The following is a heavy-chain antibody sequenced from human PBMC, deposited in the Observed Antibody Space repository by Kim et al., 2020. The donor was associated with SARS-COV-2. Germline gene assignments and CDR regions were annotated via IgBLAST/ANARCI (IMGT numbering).Heavy chain of an antibody. CDR3: SGPSSYDYSLGFDY. D-gene: IGHD5-18*01. V-gene: IGHV4-34*01. Sequence: SETLSLTCAVYGGSFSGYYWSWIRQPPGKGLEWIGEVNPRGGTIYNPSLKSRVTISVDTSKNQFSLDLSSVTAADTAVYYCSGPSSYDYSLGFDYWGQGTLVTVSS. CDR1: GGSFSGYY. J-gene: IGHJ4*02. CDR2: VNPRGGT.